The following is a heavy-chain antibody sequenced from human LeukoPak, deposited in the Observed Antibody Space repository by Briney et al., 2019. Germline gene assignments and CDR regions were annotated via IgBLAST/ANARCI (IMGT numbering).Heavy chain of an antibody. CDR3: ARDRSGTYYDFWSGYYTGMTGMDV. Sequence: SVKVSCKASGGTFSSYAISWVRQAPGQGLEWMGGIIPIFGTANYAQKFQGRVTITADESTGTAYMELSSLRSEDTAVYYCARDRSGTYYDFWSGYYTGMTGMDVWGQGTTVTVSS. CDR1: GGTFSSYA. D-gene: IGHD3-3*01. J-gene: IGHJ6*02. V-gene: IGHV1-69*01. CDR2: IIPIFGTA.